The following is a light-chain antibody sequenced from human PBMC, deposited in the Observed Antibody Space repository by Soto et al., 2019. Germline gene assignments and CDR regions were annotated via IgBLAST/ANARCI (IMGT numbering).Light chain of an antibody. CDR1: QGISSW. CDR3: QQANSYPLT. V-gene: IGKV1-12*01. J-gene: IGKJ4*01. Sequence: DIQMTQSPSSVSASVGDRVTITCRAGQGISSWLAWYQHKPGKAPKLLIYAASNLQSGVPSRFSGSGSGTDFTLTISSLQPEDSATYYCQQANSYPLTFGGGTKVDIK. CDR2: AAS.